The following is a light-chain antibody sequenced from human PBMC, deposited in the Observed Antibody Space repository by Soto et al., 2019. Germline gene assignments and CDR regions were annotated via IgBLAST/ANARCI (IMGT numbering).Light chain of an antibody. J-gene: IGKJ1*01. CDR3: QHYNNWPWT. CDR1: QNVSSN. Sequence: EIVMTHSPATLSVSPWEIATLSCRASQNVSSNLAWYQQKPGQAPRLLIYDASNRPTDIPARFSGSGSGTDFTLTISSLQSEDFAVYYCQHYNNWPWTFGQGTKVDIK. V-gene: IGKV3D-15*01. CDR2: DAS.